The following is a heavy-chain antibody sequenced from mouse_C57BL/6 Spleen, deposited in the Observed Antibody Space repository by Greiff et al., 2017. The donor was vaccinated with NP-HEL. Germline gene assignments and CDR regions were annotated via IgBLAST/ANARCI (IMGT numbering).Heavy chain of an antibody. CDR1: GFSLTSYG. CDR2: IWSGGST. D-gene: IGHD1-1*01. CDR3: AKGGDTTVVAPYYAMDY. J-gene: IGHJ4*01. Sequence: QVQLKESGPGLVQPSQSLSITCTVSGFSLTSYGVHWVRQPPGKGLEWLGVIWSGGSTDDNAAFISRLSISKDNSKSQVFFKMNSLQADDTAIYYCAKGGDTTVVAPYYAMDYWGQGTSVTVSS. V-gene: IGHV2-4*01.